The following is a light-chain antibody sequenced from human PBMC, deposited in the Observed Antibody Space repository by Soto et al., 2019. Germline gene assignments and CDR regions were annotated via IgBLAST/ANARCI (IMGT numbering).Light chain of an antibody. V-gene: IGKV1-5*01. CDR2: DAS. J-gene: IGKJ3*01. CDR3: QQYKSYPFT. Sequence: DIQMTQSPSTLSASVGDRVTITCRASQSISTWLAWYQQKPGKAPNLLIYDASSLQSGVPSRFSGSGSGTEFTLTISSLKPDDFATYYCQQYKSYPFTFGPGTKVEIK. CDR1: QSISTW.